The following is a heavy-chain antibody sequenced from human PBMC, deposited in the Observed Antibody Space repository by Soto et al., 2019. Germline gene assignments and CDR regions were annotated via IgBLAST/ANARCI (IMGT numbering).Heavy chain of an antibody. D-gene: IGHD4-4*01. CDR3: AGGGGRNYWDYYCYGMDV. Sequence: PSETLSLTCTVSGGSISNSSYYWGWIRQPPGKGLEWIGSIYYSGSTYYNPSLKSRVTISVDTSKNQFSLKLSSVTAADTAVYYCAGGGGRNYWDYYCYGMDVWGQGTTVTVSS. CDR2: IYYSGST. CDR1: GGSISNSSYY. J-gene: IGHJ6*02. V-gene: IGHV4-39*01.